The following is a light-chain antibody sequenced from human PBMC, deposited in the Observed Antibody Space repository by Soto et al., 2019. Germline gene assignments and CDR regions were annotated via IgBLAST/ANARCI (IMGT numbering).Light chain of an antibody. CDR2: EVT. Sequence: QSALTQPASVSGSPGPSITISCTGTSSDVGSYNLVSWYQQVPDKAPKLMIYEVTKRASGVSNRFSGSKSANTASLTISGLQAEDEAEYYCCSFAGSGTWVFGGGTKLTVL. J-gene: IGLJ3*02. CDR3: CSFAGSGTWV. V-gene: IGLV2-23*02. CDR1: SSDVGSYNL.